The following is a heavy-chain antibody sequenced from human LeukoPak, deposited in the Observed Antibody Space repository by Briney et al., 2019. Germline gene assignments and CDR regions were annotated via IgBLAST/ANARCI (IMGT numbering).Heavy chain of an antibody. V-gene: IGHV1-18*01. Sequence: ASVNVSCKASGYTFTNYGISWVRQAPGQGLEWMGWISAYNGNTNYAQKLQGRVTMTTDTSTSTAYMELRSLRSDDTAVYYCARSLTSISKMDYWGQGTLVTVSS. D-gene: IGHD3-16*01. CDR3: ARSLTSISKMDY. CDR1: GYTFTNYG. CDR2: ISAYNGNT. J-gene: IGHJ4*02.